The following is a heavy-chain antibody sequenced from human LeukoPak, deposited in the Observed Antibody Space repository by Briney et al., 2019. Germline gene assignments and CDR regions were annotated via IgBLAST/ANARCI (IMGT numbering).Heavy chain of an antibody. V-gene: IGHV3-15*01. D-gene: IGHD6-13*01. CDR2: IKSKTDGGTT. Sequence: GGSLRLSCAASGFTFSNAWMSWVRQAPGKGPEWVGRIKSKTDGGTTDYAAPVKGRFTISRDDSKNTLYLQMNSLKTEDTAVYYCTTDRGVMGIAAAGTNKNYYYYMDVWGKGTTVTISS. CDR3: TTDRGVMGIAAAGTNKNYYYYMDV. CDR1: GFTFSNAW. J-gene: IGHJ6*03.